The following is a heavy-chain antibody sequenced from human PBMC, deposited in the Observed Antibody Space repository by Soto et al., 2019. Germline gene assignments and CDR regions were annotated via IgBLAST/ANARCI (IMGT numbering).Heavy chain of an antibody. CDR3: ARGNDWKSSTFDI. J-gene: IGHJ3*02. CDR1: GGSLTDHY. CDR2: VYYSGPT. Sequence: QVQLQESGPGLVKPSETLSLTCTVAGGSLTDHYWNWFRQSPGRGLQWIGYVYYSGPTSYNPSLTSRDTMTVDTSKNQVSLKLRSVTAADTAVYFCARGNDWKSSTFDIWGQGTMVSVSS. D-gene: IGHD2-21*01. V-gene: IGHV4-59*11.